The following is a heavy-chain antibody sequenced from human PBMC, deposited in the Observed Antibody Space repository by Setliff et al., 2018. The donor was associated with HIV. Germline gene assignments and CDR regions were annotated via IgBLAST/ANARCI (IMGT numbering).Heavy chain of an antibody. CDR2: TYFRSTWYN. CDR3: ARGSYGSVLL. D-gene: IGHD6-19*01. J-gene: IGHJ4*02. Sequence: SQTLSLTCAISGDSVSSNSAAWNWVRQSPSRGLEWLGRTYFRSTWYNNYAASVEGRITISPDTSRNEFSLQLTSVTPEDTAVYYCARGSYGSVLLWGQGTLVTVSS. V-gene: IGHV6-1*01. CDR1: GDSVSSNSAA.